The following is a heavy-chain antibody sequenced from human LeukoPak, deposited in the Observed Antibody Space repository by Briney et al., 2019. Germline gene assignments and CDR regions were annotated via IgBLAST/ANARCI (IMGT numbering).Heavy chain of an antibody. Sequence: ASVKVSCKASGYTFTSYGISWVRQAPGQGLEWMGWISAYNGNTNYAQKLQGRVTMTTDTSTSTAYMELSSLRSEDTAVYYCAREKVGATSWFDPWGQGTLVTVSS. CDR1: GYTFTSYG. D-gene: IGHD1-26*01. CDR3: AREKVGATSWFDP. J-gene: IGHJ5*02. CDR2: ISAYNGNT. V-gene: IGHV1-18*01.